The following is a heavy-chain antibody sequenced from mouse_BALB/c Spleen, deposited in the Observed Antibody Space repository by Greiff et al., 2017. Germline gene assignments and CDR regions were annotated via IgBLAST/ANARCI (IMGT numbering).Heavy chain of an antibody. CDR2: ISYSGST. CDR1: GYSITSDYA. D-gene: IGHD1-1*01. J-gene: IGHJ4*01. CDR3: AREGTTVYAMDY. Sequence: EVKLQESGPGLVKPSQSLSLTCTVTGYSITSDYAWNWIRQFPGNKLEWMGYISYSGSTSYNPSLKSRISITRDTSKNQFFLQLNSVTTEDTATYYCAREGTTVYAMDYWGQGTSVTVSS. V-gene: IGHV3-2*02.